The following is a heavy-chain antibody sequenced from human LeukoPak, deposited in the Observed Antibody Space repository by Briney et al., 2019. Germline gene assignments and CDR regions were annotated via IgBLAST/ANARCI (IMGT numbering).Heavy chain of an antibody. CDR1: GGSISSYY. Sequence: SETLSLTCTVSGGSISSYYWSWIRQPLGKGLEWIGYIYYSGSTNYNPSLKSRVTISVDTSKNQFSLKLSSVTAADTAVYYCARDAKGQSYFDYWGQGTLVTVSS. CDR2: IYYSGST. CDR3: ARDAKGQSYFDY. V-gene: IGHV4-59*01. J-gene: IGHJ4*02.